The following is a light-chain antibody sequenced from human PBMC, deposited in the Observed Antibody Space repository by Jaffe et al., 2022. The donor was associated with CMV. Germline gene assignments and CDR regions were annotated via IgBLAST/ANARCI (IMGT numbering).Light chain of an antibody. Sequence: SSELTQDPAVSVALGQTVRITCQGDSLTTFSANWYQQKPRQAPVLVIYNENNRPSGIPDRFSGSRSGKTSYLTITGAQAEDEADYYCDSRDRRDGVWVFGGGTKLTVL. CDR3: DSRDRRDGVWV. J-gene: IGLJ3*02. V-gene: IGLV3-19*01. CDR2: NEN. CDR1: SLTTFS.